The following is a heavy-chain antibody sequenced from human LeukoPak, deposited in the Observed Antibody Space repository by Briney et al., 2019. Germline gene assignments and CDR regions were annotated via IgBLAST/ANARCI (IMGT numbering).Heavy chain of an antibody. V-gene: IGHV7-4-1*02. CDR3: ARLGGAD. Sequence: GASVKVSCKASGYIFTSDATSWVRQAPGHGLQWMGWIETNTGNPTYAQGFTGRFVFSMDTSVSTAYLQINNLKVEDTAVYFCARLGGADWGQGTTVTVSS. CDR1: GYIFTSDA. D-gene: IGHD3-16*01. CDR2: IETNTGNP. J-gene: IGHJ6*02.